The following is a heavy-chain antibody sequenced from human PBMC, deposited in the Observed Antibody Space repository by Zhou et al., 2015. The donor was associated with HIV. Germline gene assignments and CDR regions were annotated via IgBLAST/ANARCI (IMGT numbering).Heavy chain of an antibody. CDR3: AREPLYYYDSSGYPY. CDR2: IIPILGIA. CDR1: GGTFSSYT. Sequence: QVQLVQSGAEVKKPGSSVKVSCKASGGTFSSYTISWVRQAPGQGLEWMGRIIPILGIANYAQKFQGRVTITADKSTSTAYMELSSLRSEDTAVYYCAREPLYYYDSSGYPYWGQGTLVTVSS. J-gene: IGHJ4*02. V-gene: IGHV1-69*08. D-gene: IGHD3-22*01.